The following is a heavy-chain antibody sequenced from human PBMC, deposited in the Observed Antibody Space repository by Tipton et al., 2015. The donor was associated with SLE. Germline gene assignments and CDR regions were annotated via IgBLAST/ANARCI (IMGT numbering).Heavy chain of an antibody. Sequence: TLSLTCTVSGGSISSSRYNWGWIGQPPGKGLEWIGSASYSWTTHYNPSLQSRVTISVDTSKNQFSLKLRSVTAADTSVYYCAKIMRGPSFYYYYMDVWGKGTTVTVSS. CDR1: GGSISSSRYN. CDR3: AKIMRGPSFYYYYMDV. D-gene: IGHD3-10*01. J-gene: IGHJ6*03. CDR2: ASYSWTT. V-gene: IGHV4-39*01.